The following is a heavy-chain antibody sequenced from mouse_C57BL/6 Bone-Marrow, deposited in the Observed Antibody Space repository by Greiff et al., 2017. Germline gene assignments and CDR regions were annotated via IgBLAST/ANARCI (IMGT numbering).Heavy chain of an antibody. Sequence: EVQLQQSWAELVRPGASVKLSCTASGFNIKDDYMHWVKQRPEQGLEWIGWIDPENGDTEYASKFQGKATITADTSSNTAYLQLSSLTSEDTAVYYCTTFDGYYGGYWGQGTTLTVSS. CDR3: TTFDGYYGGY. CDR1: GFNIKDDY. J-gene: IGHJ2*01. V-gene: IGHV14-4*01. D-gene: IGHD2-3*01. CDR2: IDPENGDT.